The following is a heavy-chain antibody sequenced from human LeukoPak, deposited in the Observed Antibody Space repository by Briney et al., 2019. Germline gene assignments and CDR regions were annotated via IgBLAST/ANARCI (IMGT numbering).Heavy chain of an antibody. Sequence: GGSLRLSCTDSGNDSDDYGMSWVRQAPRKGLEWVAGINWDGGATAYADSVKGRFTITRDHAKNSLLLQMKSLRDDDTGLYFCARDLSSSWYSLGYWGQGILVTASS. CDR3: ARDLSSSWYSLGY. J-gene: IGHJ4*02. CDR1: GNDSDDYG. D-gene: IGHD6-13*01. V-gene: IGHV3-20*04. CDR2: INWDGGAT.